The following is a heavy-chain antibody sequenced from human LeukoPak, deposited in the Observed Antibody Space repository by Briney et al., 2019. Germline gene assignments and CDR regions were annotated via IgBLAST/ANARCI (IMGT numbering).Heavy chain of an antibody. CDR1: GYSISSGYY. J-gene: IGHJ5*02. V-gene: IGHV4-38-2*02. CDR2: IYHGGST. CDR3: ARDPGTPNWFDP. Sequence: SSETLSLTCTVSGYSISSGYYWGWIRQPPGKGLEWIGSIYHGGSTYYNPSLKSRVTMSVDTSKNQFSLKLSSVTAADTAVYYCARDPGTPNWFDPWGQGTPVTVSS. D-gene: IGHD1-1*01.